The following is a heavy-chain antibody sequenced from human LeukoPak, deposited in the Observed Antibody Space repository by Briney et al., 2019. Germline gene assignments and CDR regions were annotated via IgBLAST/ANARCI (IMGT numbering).Heavy chain of an antibody. CDR1: GFTFSSYA. D-gene: IGHD6-6*01. J-gene: IGHJ6*03. CDR3: AKEGSSSSYYFYYMDV. Sequence: GGSLRLSCAASGFTFSSYAMSWVRQAPGKGLEWVAVISYDGSNKYYADSVKGRFTISRDNSKNTLYLQMNSLRAEDTAVYYCAKEGSSSSYYFYYMDVWGKGTTVTVSS. CDR2: ISYDGSNK. V-gene: IGHV3-30-3*01.